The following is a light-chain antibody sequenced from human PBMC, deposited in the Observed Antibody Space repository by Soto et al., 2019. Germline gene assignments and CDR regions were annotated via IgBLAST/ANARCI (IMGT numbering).Light chain of an antibody. CDR2: EAS. V-gene: IGLV2-18*01. CDR3: SLYTSENTYV. J-gene: IGLJ1*01. Sequence: QSVLTQPASVSGSPGQSVTISCTGTSTDFVSYNRVSWYQQPPDTAPKLMIYEASNRPSGVPDRFSGSKSGNTASLTISGLQAADEADYYCSLYTSENTYVFGTGTKVTV. CDR1: STDFVSYNR.